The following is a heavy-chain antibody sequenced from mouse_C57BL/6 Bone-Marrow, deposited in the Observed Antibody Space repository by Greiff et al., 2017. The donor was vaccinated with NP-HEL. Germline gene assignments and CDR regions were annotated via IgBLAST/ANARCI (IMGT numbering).Heavy chain of an antibody. CDR2: INPYNGGT. CDR3: ARSGPDAMDY. CDR1: GYTFTDYY. V-gene: IGHV1-19*01. Sequence: EVQLQQSGPVLVKPGASVKMSCKASGYTFTDYYMNWVKQSHGKSLEWIGVINPYNGGTSYNQKFKGKATLTVDKSSSTAYMELNSLTSEDSAVYYCARSGPDAMDYWGQGTSVTVSS. J-gene: IGHJ4*01. D-gene: IGHD3-1*01.